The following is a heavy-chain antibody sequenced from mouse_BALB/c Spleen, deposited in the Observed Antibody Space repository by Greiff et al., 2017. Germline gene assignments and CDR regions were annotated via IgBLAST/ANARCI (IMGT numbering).Heavy chain of an antibody. D-gene: IGHD1-1*01. CDR1: GYAFSSYW. CDR2: IYPGDGDT. Sequence: VQLQESGAELVRPGSSVKISCKASGYAFSSYWMNWVKQRPGQGLEWIGQIYPGDGDTNYNGKFKGKATLTADKSSSTAYMQLSSLTSEDSAVYYCARAITTVLYYYAMDYWGQGTSVTVSS. CDR3: ARAITTVLYYYAMDY. J-gene: IGHJ4*01. V-gene: IGHV1-80*01.